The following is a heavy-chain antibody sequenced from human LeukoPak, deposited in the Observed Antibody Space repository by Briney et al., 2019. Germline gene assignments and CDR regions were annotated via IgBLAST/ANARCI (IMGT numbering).Heavy chain of an antibody. CDR1: GFTFSSYS. V-gene: IGHV3-21*01. CDR3: ARVDIVVVPAAPRGGFDP. CDR2: ISSSSSYI. Sequence: GGSLRLSCAASGFTFSSYSMNWVRQAPGKGLEWVSSISSSSSYIYYADSVKGRFTISRDNAKNSLYLQMNSPRAEDTAVYYCARVDIVVVPAAPRGGFDPWGQGTLVTVSS. J-gene: IGHJ5*02. D-gene: IGHD2-2*01.